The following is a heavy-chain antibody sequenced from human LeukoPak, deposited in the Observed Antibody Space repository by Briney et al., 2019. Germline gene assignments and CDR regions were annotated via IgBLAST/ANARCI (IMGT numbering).Heavy chain of an antibody. V-gene: IGHV1-2*02. Sequence: GASVKVSCKAPGDTLANYGITWVRQAPGQGLEWMGWINPNSGGTNYAQKFQGRVTMTRDTSISTAYMELSRLRSDDTAVYYCARDLGGVDFDWLFPHGADYWGQGTLVTVSS. CDR2: INPNSGGT. D-gene: IGHD3-9*01. CDR1: GDTLANYG. J-gene: IGHJ4*02. CDR3: ARDLGGVDFDWLFPHGADY.